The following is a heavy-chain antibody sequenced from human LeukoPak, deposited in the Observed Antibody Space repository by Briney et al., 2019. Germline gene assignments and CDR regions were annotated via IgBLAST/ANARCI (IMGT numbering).Heavy chain of an antibody. Sequence: GGSLRLSCAASEFSVGSNYMTWVRQAPGKGLEWVSLIYSGGSTYYADSVKGRFTISRDNSKNTLYLQMNSLRAEDTAVYYCAKEEVDYGDDTVPFDPWGQGTLVTVSS. CDR1: EFSVGSNY. D-gene: IGHD4-17*01. CDR2: IYSGGST. J-gene: IGHJ5*02. V-gene: IGHV3-66*01. CDR3: AKEEVDYGDDTVPFDP.